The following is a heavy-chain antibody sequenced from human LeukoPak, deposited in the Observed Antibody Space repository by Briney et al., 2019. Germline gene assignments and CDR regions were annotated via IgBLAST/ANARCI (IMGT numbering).Heavy chain of an antibody. CDR2: IRNDGSDK. D-gene: IGHD3-16*01. J-gene: IGHJ4*02. V-gene: IGHV3-30*02. CDR3: ARDFNWGFDY. Sequence: PGGSLRLSCAASGFTFSTCGFHWVRQPPGKGLEWVAFIRNDGSDKWYANSVRGRFTISRDNSMDTVYFQMNSLRPEDTAVYYCARDFNWGFDYWGQGTLVTVSS. CDR1: GFTFSTCG.